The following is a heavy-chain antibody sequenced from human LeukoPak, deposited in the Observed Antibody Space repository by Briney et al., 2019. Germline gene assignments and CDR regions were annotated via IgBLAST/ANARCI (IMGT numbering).Heavy chain of an antibody. D-gene: IGHD6-6*01. J-gene: IGHJ4*02. CDR1: GGSISSGGYY. Sequence: PSETLSLTCTVSGGSISSGGYYWSWIRQHPGKGLEWIGYIYYSGSTYYNPSLKSRVTISVDTSKNQLSLKLSSVTAADTAVYYCAREGHSSSLDYWGQGTPVTVSS. V-gene: IGHV4-31*03. CDR3: AREGHSSSLDY. CDR2: IYYSGST.